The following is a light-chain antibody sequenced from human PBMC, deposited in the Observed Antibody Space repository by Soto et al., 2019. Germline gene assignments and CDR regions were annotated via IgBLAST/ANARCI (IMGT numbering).Light chain of an antibody. J-gene: IGKJ3*01. Sequence: EIVLTQSPGTLSLSPGERATLSCRASQSVTSTYLAWYQQKPGQPPRLLIYGASNRATGIPDRFSGSGSGTDVTLTISRLEPEDFTVYYCQQYHSLPTPFGPGTKVDI. V-gene: IGKV3-20*01. CDR2: GAS. CDR1: QSVTSTY. CDR3: QQYHSLPTP.